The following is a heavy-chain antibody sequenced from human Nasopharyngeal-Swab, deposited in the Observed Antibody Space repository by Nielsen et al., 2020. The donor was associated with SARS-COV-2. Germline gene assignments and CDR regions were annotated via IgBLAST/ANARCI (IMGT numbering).Heavy chain of an antibody. Sequence: GESLKISCAASGFTFSNYDMHWVRQAPGKGLVWVSRMDSDGSTINYADSVKGRFTISRDNAKNTLYLQMNSLRAEDTAVYYCASGAVDGSGTYRLGEYWGQGTLVTVSS. CDR2: MDSDGSTI. CDR1: GFTFSNYD. D-gene: IGHD3-10*01. V-gene: IGHV3-74*01. J-gene: IGHJ4*02. CDR3: ASGAVDGSGTYRLGEY.